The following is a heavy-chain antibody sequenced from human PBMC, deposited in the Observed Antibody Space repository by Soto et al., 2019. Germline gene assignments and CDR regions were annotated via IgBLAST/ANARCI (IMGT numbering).Heavy chain of an antibody. Sequence: QVQLVQSGAEVKKPGASVKVSCKASGYTFTSYGISWVRQAPGQGLEWMGWISAYNGNTNYAQKLQGRVTMTTDTATSTAYMELRSLRSDDKAVYYCASFSIAAADPYGMDVWGQGTTVTVSS. CDR2: ISAYNGNT. CDR3: ASFSIAAADPYGMDV. CDR1: GYTFTSYG. V-gene: IGHV1-18*01. J-gene: IGHJ6*02. D-gene: IGHD6-13*01.